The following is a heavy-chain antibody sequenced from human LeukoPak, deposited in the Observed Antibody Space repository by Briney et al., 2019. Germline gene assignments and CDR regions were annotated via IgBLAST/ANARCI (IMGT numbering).Heavy chain of an antibody. CDR3: TRVTAYYYYGMDV. D-gene: IGHD2-21*02. V-gene: IGHV3-15*01. J-gene: IGHJ6*02. CDR1: GFTFSNAW. Sequence: GGSLRLSCAASGFTFSNAWMSWVRQAPGKGLEWVGRIKSKADRGTTGYAAPVIGRFTISRDDSKNMLYLQMDSLKTEDTSVYYCTRVTAYYYYGMDVWGQGTTVTVSS. CDR2: IKSKADRGTT.